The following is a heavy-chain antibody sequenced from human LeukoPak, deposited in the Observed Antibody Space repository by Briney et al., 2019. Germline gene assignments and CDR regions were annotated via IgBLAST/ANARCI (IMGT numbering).Heavy chain of an antibody. D-gene: IGHD5-18*01. V-gene: IGHV3-21*01. CDR1: GFTFSSYS. J-gene: IGHJ4*02. CDR2: I. CDR3: ARGAYSYGYAYFDY. Sequence: PGGSLRLSCAASGFTFSSYSMNWVRQAPGKGLGWVSSIKGRFTISRDNAKNSLYLQMSSLRAEDTAVYYCARGAYSYGYAYFDYWGQGTLVTVSS.